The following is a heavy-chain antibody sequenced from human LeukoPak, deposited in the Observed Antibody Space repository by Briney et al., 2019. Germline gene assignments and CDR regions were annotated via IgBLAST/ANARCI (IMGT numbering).Heavy chain of an antibody. V-gene: IGHV4-59*12. D-gene: IGHD3-3*01. Sequence: SETLSLTCTVSGGSISSYYWSWIRQPPGKGLEWIGYIYYSGSTNYNPSLKSRVTISVDTSKNQFSLKLSSVTAADTAVYYCARTPFLEWFHAPYFDYWGQGTLVTVSS. J-gene: IGHJ4*02. CDR2: IYYSGST. CDR1: GGSISSYY. CDR3: ARTPFLEWFHAPYFDY.